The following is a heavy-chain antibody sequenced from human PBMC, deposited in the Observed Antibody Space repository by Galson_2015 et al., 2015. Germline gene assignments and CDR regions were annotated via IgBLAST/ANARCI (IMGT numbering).Heavy chain of an antibody. Sequence: WMGIINPSGGSTSYAQKLQGRVTMTRDTSTSTVYMELSSLRSEDTAVYYCARVLGAVAGRTPFDPWGQGTLVTVSS. D-gene: IGHD6-19*01. V-gene: IGHV1-46*01. CDR3: ARVLGAVAGRTPFDP. J-gene: IGHJ5*02. CDR2: INPSGGST.